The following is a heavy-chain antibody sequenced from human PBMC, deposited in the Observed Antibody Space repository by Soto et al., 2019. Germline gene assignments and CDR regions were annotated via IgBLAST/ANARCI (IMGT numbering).Heavy chain of an antibody. CDR3: AKDLYGSGSYEGNYFDY. Sequence: LRLSCAASGFTFDDYAMHWVRQAPGKGLEWVSGISWNSGSIGYADSVKGRFTISRDNAKNSLYLQMNSLRAEDTALYYCAKDLYGSGSYEGNYFDYWGQGTLVTVSS. CDR2: ISWNSGSI. J-gene: IGHJ4*02. V-gene: IGHV3-9*01. CDR1: GFTFDDYA. D-gene: IGHD3-10*01.